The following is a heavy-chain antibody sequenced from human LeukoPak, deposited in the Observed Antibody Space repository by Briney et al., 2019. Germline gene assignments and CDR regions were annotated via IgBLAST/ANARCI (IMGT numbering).Heavy chain of an antibody. CDR2: ISSSGSTI. D-gene: IGHD3-10*02. V-gene: IGHV3-48*03. CDR3: AFLGLTMIGGV. J-gene: IGHJ6*04. Sequence: GGSLRLACAASGFTFSSYEMNWVRQAPGKGLEWVSYISSSGSTIYYADSVKGRFTISRDNAKNTLYLQMNSLRAEDTAVYYCAFLGLTMIGGVWGKGTTVTISS. CDR1: GFTFSSYE.